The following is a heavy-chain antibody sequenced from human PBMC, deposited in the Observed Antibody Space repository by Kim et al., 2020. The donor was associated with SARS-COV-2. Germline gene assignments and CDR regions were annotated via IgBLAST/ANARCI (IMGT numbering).Heavy chain of an antibody. J-gene: IGHJ4*02. V-gene: IGHV1-69*13. CDR1: GGTFSSYA. CDR2: IIPIFGTA. D-gene: IGHD4-17*01. Sequence: SVKVSCKASGGTFSSYAISWVRQAPGQGLEWMGGIIPIFGTANYAQKFQGRVTITADESTSTAYMELSSLRSEDTAVYYCARDPTNNDYGDYGYTPTRRRNDYWGQGTLVTVSS. CDR3: ARDPTNNDYGDYGYTPTRRRNDY.